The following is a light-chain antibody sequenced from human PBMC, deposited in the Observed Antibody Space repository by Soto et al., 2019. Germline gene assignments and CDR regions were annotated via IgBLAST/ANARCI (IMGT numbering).Light chain of an antibody. Sequence: DIQMTQSPSTLSASVGDRVTITCRASQSISTWLAWYQQKPGKAPKLRIHKASNLEGGGPSRFSGSGSETEFTITISSLQPDDFATYYCQQYNTYPLPVGGGTKVEIK. CDR2: KAS. V-gene: IGKV1-5*03. J-gene: IGKJ4*01. CDR1: QSISTW. CDR3: QQYNTYPLP.